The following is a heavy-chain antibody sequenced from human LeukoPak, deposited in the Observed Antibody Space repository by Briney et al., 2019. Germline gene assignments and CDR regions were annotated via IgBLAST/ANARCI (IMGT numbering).Heavy chain of an antibody. CDR1: GFTFSSYV. J-gene: IGHJ1*01. V-gene: IGHV3-23*01. CDR3: AMDPYGDYVGMGYFQH. CDR2: ISGSGGST. Sequence: GGSLRLSCAASGFTFSSYVMSWVRQAPGKGLEWVSAISGSGGSTYYADSVKGRFPISRDNSKNTLYLQMNSLRAEDTAVYYCAMDPYGDYVGMGYFQHWGQGTLVTVSS. D-gene: IGHD4-17*01.